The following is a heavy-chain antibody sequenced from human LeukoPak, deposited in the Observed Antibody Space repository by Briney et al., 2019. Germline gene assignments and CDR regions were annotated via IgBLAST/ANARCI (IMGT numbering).Heavy chain of an antibody. Sequence: SETLSLTCSVSGDSISSISYYWGWIRQPPGKGLEWIGSIYYSGSTFYNPSLKSRVTISVDTSKNQVSLKLSPVTAADTAVYYCARVGYSSSGNYYNDRGAFDYWGQGTLVTVSS. D-gene: IGHD3-10*01. CDR1: GDSISSISYY. CDR2: IYYSGST. V-gene: IGHV4-39*07. J-gene: IGHJ4*02. CDR3: ARVGYSSSGNYYNDRGAFDY.